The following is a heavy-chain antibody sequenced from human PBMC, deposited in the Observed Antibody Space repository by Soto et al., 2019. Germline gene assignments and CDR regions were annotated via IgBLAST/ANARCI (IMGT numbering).Heavy chain of an antibody. CDR3: ARDPRIQLWFNWFDL. CDR1: GGSISSSNW. D-gene: IGHD5-18*01. J-gene: IGHJ5*02. Sequence: SETLSLTCAVSGGSISSSNWWSWVRQPPGKGLEWIGEIYHSGSTNYNPSLKSRVTISVDKSKNQFSLKLSSVTAADTAVYYCARDPRIQLWFNWFDLPGQGTRVTVSS. CDR2: IYHSGST. V-gene: IGHV4-4*02.